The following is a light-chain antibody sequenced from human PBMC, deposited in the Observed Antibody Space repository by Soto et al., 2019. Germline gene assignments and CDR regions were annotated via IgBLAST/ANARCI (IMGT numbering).Light chain of an antibody. CDR1: QSVSNNY. Sequence: EIVLTQSPGTLSLSPGERATLSCRASQSVSNNYLAWYQQKPGQAPRLLIYGASNRVTGIPDRFSGRGSGTDFTLTISRLEPDNFTVYYCQQYRSSGTFGQGTKVEIK. V-gene: IGKV3-20*01. CDR2: GAS. J-gene: IGKJ1*01. CDR3: QQYRSSGT.